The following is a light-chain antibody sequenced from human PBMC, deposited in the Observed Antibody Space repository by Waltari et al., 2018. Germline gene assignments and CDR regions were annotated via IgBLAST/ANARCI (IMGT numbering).Light chain of an antibody. CDR1: TIRTSY. J-gene: IGLJ2*01. Sequence: SSELTQDPAVSVALGQTIRITCLGDTIRTSYESWYQVKLGQAHLLVMYGKDKRHPGSPDRIAGVSSGTTSSLTITGAQAEDEADYYCSSRNSGASQVVFAGGTKVTVL. CDR3: SSRNSGASQVV. V-gene: IGLV3-19*01. CDR2: GKD.